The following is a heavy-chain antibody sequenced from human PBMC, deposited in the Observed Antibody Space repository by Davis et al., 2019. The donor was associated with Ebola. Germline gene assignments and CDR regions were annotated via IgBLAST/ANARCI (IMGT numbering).Heavy chain of an antibody. Sequence: GESLKISCAASGFTVSSNYMSWVRQAPGKGLEWVSVIYSGGSTYYADSVKGRFTISRHNAKNTLYLQMNSLRAEDTAVYYCAKDTVVLMVYAYYGMDVWGQGTTVTVSS. J-gene: IGHJ6*02. CDR3: AKDTVVLMVYAYYGMDV. V-gene: IGHV3-53*04. CDR1: GFTVSSNY. D-gene: IGHD2-8*01. CDR2: IYSGGST.